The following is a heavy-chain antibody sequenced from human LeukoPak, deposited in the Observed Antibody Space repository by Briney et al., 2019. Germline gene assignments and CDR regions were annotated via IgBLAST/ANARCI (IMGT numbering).Heavy chain of an antibody. V-gene: IGHV4-59*01. J-gene: IGHJ4*02. CDR2: IYHSGST. Sequence: SETLCLTCTVSGGSISSYYWSWIRQPPGKGLEWIGYIYHSGSTNHNPSLKSRVTISVDTSKNQFSLKLSSVTAADTAVYYCARDGYSGNDGIWGQGTLVTVSS. CDR1: GGSISSYY. D-gene: IGHD5-12*01. CDR3: ARDGYSGNDGI.